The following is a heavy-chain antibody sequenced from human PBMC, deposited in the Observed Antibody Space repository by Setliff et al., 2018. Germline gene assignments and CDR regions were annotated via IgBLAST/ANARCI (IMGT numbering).Heavy chain of an antibody. V-gene: IGHV4-34*08. CDR3: RFWSGYYKNDY. Sequence: PGGSLRLSCAASGFTFSSFWMSWVRQSPGKGLDWIGEINHSGTTNYDPSLEGRISISVDTSKRQFSLKLSSVTAADMAVYYCRFWSGYYKNDYWAQGTLVTVSS. D-gene: IGHD3-3*01. CDR2: INHSGTT. J-gene: IGHJ4*02. CDR1: GFTFSSFW.